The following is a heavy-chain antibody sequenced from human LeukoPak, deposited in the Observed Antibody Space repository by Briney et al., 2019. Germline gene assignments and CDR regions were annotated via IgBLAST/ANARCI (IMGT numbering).Heavy chain of an antibody. Sequence: GESLKISCKGSGYSFTSYWIGWVRQMPGRGLEWMGIIYPGDSDTRYSPSFQGQVTISADKSISTAYLQWSSLTASDTAMYYCARHTYDSSGYVDYWGQGTLVTVSS. CDR2: IYPGDSDT. CDR1: GYSFTSYW. D-gene: IGHD3-22*01. V-gene: IGHV5-51*01. J-gene: IGHJ4*02. CDR3: ARHTYDSSGYVDY.